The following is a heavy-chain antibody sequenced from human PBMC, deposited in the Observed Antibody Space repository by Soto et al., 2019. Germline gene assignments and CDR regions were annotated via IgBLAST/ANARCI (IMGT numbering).Heavy chain of an antibody. Sequence: PSETLSLTCTVSGGSISSSSYYWGWIRQPPGKGLEWIGSIYYSGNTYYNPSLKSRVTISVDRSKNQFSLQLNSMTPEDTAVYYCARESVRQQLAYYFDYWGQGTLVTVSS. J-gene: IGHJ4*02. CDR3: ARESVRQQLAYYFDY. CDR1: GGSISSSSYY. V-gene: IGHV4-39*07. D-gene: IGHD6-13*01. CDR2: IYYSGNT.